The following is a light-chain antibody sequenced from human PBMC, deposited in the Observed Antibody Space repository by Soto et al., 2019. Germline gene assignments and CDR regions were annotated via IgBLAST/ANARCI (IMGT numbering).Light chain of an antibody. V-gene: IGKV1-5*01. CDR3: QQYNRYSLT. CDR1: QSISSW. CDR2: DAS. Sequence: DIQMTQSPSTLSTYVGDRVTITCRASQSISSWLAWYQQKPGKAPKLLIYDASSLESGVPSRFSGSGSDTEFTLTINNLQPDDFATYHCQQYNRYSLTFGGGTKV. J-gene: IGKJ4*01.